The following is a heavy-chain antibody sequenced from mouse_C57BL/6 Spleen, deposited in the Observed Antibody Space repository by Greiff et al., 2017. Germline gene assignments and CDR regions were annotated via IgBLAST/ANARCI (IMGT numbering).Heavy chain of an antibody. CDR2: IDPSDSYT. Sequence: QVQLQQPGAELVKPGASVQLSCKASGYTFTSYWMQWVKQRPGQGLEWIGEIDPSDSYTNYNQKFKGKATLTVDTSSSTAYMQLSSLTSEDSAVYYCARSFRPPSYAMDYWGQGTSVTVSS. CDR3: ARSFRPPSYAMDY. CDR1: GYTFTSYW. V-gene: IGHV1-50*01. J-gene: IGHJ4*01.